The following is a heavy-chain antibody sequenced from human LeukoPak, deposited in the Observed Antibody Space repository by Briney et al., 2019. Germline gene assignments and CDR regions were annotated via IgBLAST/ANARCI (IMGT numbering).Heavy chain of an antibody. Sequence: PSETLSLTCTVSGDSIRGYYWTWIRQAPGKGLEWIGYIYYSGSTTYNPSFKSRVTMSVDTSKNQFSLNLSSVTAADTAVYYCARLADGRNLRYFDYWGQGTLVTVSS. D-gene: IGHD5-24*01. CDR1: GDSIRGYY. CDR3: ARLADGRNLRYFDY. CDR2: IYYSGST. J-gene: IGHJ4*02. V-gene: IGHV4-59*08.